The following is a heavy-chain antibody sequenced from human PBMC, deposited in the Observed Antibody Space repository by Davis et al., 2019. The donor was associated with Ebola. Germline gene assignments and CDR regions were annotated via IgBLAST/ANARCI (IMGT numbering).Heavy chain of an antibody. J-gene: IGHJ4*02. CDR3: AKDPSPSATALDH. CDR1: GFSFSGYG. Sequence: GGSLRLSCAASGFSFSGYGMHWVRQAPGKGLEWVAFIRYDGNNKYYADSVKGRFTISRDNSKNTLYLQLSSLRADDTAVYYCAKDPSPSATALDHWGQGTLVTVSS. CDR2: IRYDGNNK. V-gene: IGHV3-30*02. D-gene: IGHD3-3*02.